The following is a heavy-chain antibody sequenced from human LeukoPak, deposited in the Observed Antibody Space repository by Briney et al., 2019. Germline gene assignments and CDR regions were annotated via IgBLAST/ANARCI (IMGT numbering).Heavy chain of an antibody. CDR2: IYYSGST. V-gene: IGHV4-30-4*08. Sequence: SETLSLTCTVSGGSISSGDYYWSWIRQPPGKGLEWIGYIYYSGSTYYNPSLKSRVTISVDTSKNQSSLKLSSVTAADTAVYYCARDTAVADGAFDIWGQGTMVTVSS. CDR3: ARDTAVADGAFDI. J-gene: IGHJ3*02. CDR1: GGSISSGDYY. D-gene: IGHD6-19*01.